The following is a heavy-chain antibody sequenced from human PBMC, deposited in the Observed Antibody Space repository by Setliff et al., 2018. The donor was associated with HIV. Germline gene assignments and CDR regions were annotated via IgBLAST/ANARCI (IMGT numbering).Heavy chain of an antibody. CDR1: GFTFSAYR. CDR3: VRAAAGLDI. V-gene: IGHV3-72*01. CDR2: TTNKANNYIR. J-gene: IGHJ4*02. Sequence: PGGSLRLSCAASGFTFSAYRMNWVRQAPGKGLEWVGRTTNKANNYIREYAASVQGRFTISRDDSNDSLFLQMNNLKAEDTAVYYCVRAAAGLDIWSQGIRVTVSS.